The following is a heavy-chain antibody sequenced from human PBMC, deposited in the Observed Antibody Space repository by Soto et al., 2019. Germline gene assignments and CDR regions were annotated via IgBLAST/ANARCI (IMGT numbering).Heavy chain of an antibody. CDR2: IIPIFSKT. Sequence: QVQLVQSGAQVKEPGTSVTVSCRASGGTFSTSSFVWVRQGPGQGLEWMGGIIPIFSKTNVAPKFQDRITVTADESTRTAYMDLSSLRSEDTAIYYCARDVVRSTGGDSWGQGTLVTVSS. V-gene: IGHV1-69*01. D-gene: IGHD7-27*01. CDR3: ARDVVRSTGGDS. CDR1: GGTFSTSS. J-gene: IGHJ4*02.